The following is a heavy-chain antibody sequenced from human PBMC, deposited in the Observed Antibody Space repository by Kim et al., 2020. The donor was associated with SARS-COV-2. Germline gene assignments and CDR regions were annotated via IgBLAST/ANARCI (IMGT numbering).Heavy chain of an antibody. V-gene: IGHV1-69*13. CDR3: ARFTPDILTGSGPFDY. D-gene: IGHD3-9*01. CDR1: GGTFSSYA. J-gene: IGHJ4*02. Sequence: SVKVSCKASGGTFSSYAISWVRQAPGQGLEWMGGIIPIFGTANYAQKFQGRVTITADESTSTAYMELSSLRSEDTAVYYCARFTPDILTGSGPFDYWGQGTLVTVSS. CDR2: IIPIFGTA.